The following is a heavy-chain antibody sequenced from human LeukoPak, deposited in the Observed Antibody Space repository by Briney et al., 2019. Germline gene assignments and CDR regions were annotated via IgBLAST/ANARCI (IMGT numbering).Heavy chain of an antibody. CDR3: AREVTPDLRGPCFGY. D-gene: IGHD4-23*01. CDR1: GDSVSSNSAA. Sequence: SQTLSLTCAISGDSVSSNSAAWNWIRQSPSRGLEWLGRTYYRSKWYNDYAVSVKSRITINPDTSKNQFSLQLNSVTPEDTAVYYCAREVTPDLRGPCFGYWGQGPLVTVSS. J-gene: IGHJ4*02. V-gene: IGHV6-1*01. CDR2: TYYRSKWYN.